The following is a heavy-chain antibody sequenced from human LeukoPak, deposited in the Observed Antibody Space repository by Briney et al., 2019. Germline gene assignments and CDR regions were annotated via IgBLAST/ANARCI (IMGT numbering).Heavy chain of an antibody. V-gene: IGHV3-9*01. D-gene: IGHD3-10*01. CDR2: ISWNSGSI. CDR3: ANLGGSGNDY. J-gene: IGHJ4*02. Sequence: GGSLRLSCAASGFTFDDYAMHWVRQAPGKGLELVSGISWNSGSIGYADSVKGRFTISRDNAKNSLYLQMNSLRAEDTALYYCANLGGSGNDYWGQGTLVTVSS. CDR1: GFTFDDYA.